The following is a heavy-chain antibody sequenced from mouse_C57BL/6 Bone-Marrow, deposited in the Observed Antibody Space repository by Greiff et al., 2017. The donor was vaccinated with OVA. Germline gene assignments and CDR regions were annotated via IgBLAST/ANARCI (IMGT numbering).Heavy chain of an antibody. CDR1: GFTFSDYY. D-gene: IGHD1-1*01. V-gene: IGHV5-16*01. CDR3: ARYYGSSPWYFDV. CDR2: INYDGSST. J-gene: IGHJ1*03. Sequence: EVKLVESAGGLVQPGSSMKLSCTASGFTFSDYYMAWVRQVPEKGLEWVANINYDGSSTYYLDSLKSRFIISRDNAKNILYLQMSSLKSEDTATYYCARYYGSSPWYFDVWGTGTTVTVSS.